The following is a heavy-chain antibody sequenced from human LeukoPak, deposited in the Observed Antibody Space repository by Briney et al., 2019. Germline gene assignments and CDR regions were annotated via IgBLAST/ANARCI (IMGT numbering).Heavy chain of an antibody. V-gene: IGHV3-9*01. CDR2: ISWNSGSI. Sequence: GGSLRLSCEASGFRFRNHWMNWVRQAPGKGLEWVSGISWNSGSIGYADSVKGRFTIPRDNAKNSLYLQVNSLRAEDTALYYCAKGSPHYDILTGYYDFDYWGQGTLVTVSS. D-gene: IGHD3-9*01. CDR3: AKGSPHYDILTGYYDFDY. J-gene: IGHJ4*02. CDR1: GFRFRNHW.